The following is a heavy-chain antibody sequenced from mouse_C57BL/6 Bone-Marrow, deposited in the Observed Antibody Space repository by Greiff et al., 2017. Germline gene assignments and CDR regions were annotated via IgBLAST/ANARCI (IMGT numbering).Heavy chain of an antibody. D-gene: IGHD1-1*01. J-gene: IGHJ1*03. Sequence: DVKLVESGPGLAKPSQTLSLTCSVTGYSITSDYWNWIRKFPGNKLEYMGYISYSGSTYYNPSLKSLISITRDTSKNQYYLQLNSVTTEDTATYYCAGTTVVPYSYFDVWGTGTTVTVSS. CDR1: GYSITSDY. CDR3: AGTTVVPYSYFDV. CDR2: ISYSGST. V-gene: IGHV3-8*01.